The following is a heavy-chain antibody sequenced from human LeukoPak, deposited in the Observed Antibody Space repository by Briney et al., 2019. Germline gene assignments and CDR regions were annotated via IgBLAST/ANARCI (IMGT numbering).Heavy chain of an antibody. J-gene: IGHJ3*02. D-gene: IGHD1-26*01. CDR2: IYYSGST. Sequence: SQTLSLTCTVSGGSISSGGYYWSWIRQHPGKGLEWIGYIYYSGSTYYNPSLKSRVTISVDTSKNQFSLKLSSVTAADTAVYYCARDRIVGATKAFDIWGQGTMVTVSS. CDR1: GGSISSGGYY. CDR3: ARDRIVGATKAFDI. V-gene: IGHV4-31*03.